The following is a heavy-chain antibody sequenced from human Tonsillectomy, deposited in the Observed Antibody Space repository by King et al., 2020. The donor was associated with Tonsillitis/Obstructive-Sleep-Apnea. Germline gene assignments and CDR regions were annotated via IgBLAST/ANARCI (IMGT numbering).Heavy chain of an antibody. CDR3: ARTTRDTVTYYYYYYMDV. Sequence: QLQESGPGLVKPSETLSLTCTVSGGSISSYYWSWIRQPQGKGLEWIGYIYYSGSTNYNPSLKSRVTISVDTSKNQFSLKLSSVTAADTAVYYCARTTRDTVTYYYYYYMDVWGKGTTVTVSS. D-gene: IGHD4-17*01. CDR2: IYYSGST. V-gene: IGHV4-59*01. J-gene: IGHJ6*03. CDR1: GGSISSYY.